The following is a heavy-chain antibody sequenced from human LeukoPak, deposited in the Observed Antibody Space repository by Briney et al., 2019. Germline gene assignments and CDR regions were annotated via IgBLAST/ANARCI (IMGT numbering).Heavy chain of an antibody. D-gene: IGHD4-17*01. Sequence: GGSLRLSCVASRFTFRGYGMHWIRQAPGKGLEWLSLLWYDGSNEYYADYVKGRFTISRDNSKNTLYLRMNSLRAEDTAAYYCAKGMTTGPRSVYHYMDVWGKGTAATVSS. CDR1: RFTFRGYG. CDR2: LWYDGSNE. J-gene: IGHJ6*03. CDR3: AKGMTTGPRSVYHYMDV. V-gene: IGHV3-33*06.